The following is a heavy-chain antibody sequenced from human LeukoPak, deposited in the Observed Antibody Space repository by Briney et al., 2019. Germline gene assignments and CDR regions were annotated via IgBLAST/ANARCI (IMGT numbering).Heavy chain of an antibody. V-gene: IGHV1-69*04. J-gene: IGHJ4*02. CDR3: AEGYCSSTSCPDY. Sequence: ASVKVSCKASGGTFSSYAISWVRQAPGQGLEWVGRIIPILGIANYAQKFQGRVTITADKSTSTAYMELSSLRSEDTAVYYCAEGYCSSTSCPDYWGQGTLVTVSS. D-gene: IGHD2-2*01. CDR2: IIPILGIA. CDR1: GGTFSSYA.